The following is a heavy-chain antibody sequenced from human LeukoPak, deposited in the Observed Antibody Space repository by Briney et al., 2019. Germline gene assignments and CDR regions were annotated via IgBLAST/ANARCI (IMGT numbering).Heavy chain of an antibody. V-gene: IGHV4-61*02. Sequence: PSETLSLTCTVSGGSINNGSYYWNWIRQPAGKGLEWIGRFFTSGSTNYNPSLRSRVTISVDTSKNQFSLNLRSVTAADTAVYYCASTGFLTGYERRGDYWGQGTLVTVSS. D-gene: IGHD3-9*01. CDR1: GGSINNGSYY. CDR2: FFTSGST. J-gene: IGHJ4*02. CDR3: ASTGFLTGYERRGDY.